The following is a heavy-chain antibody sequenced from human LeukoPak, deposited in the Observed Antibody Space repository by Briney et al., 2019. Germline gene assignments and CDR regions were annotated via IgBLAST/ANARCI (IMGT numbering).Heavy chain of an antibody. CDR1: GFTLSSYA. J-gene: IGHJ4*02. V-gene: IGHV3-30-3*01. CDR3: ARPCQDYYDSTPFFDY. CDR2: ISYDGSNK. D-gene: IGHD3-22*01. Sequence: PGKSLRLSCAASGFTLSSYAMHWVRQAPAKGLGWVAIISYDGSNKYYADSVKGRFTISRDNSKNTLYLQMNSLRAEDTAVYYCARPCQDYYDSTPFFDYWGQGTLVTVSS.